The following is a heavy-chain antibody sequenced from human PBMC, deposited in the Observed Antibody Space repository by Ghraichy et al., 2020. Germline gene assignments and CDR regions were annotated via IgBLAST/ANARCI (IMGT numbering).Heavy chain of an antibody. CDR1: GGSINNYY. V-gene: IGHV4-59*01. Sequence: SETLSLTCPVSGGSINNYYWSWIRQSPGKGLEWIGSIYYTGSTNYNPSLESRVTLSVDTSKNQFSLKLSSVTTADTAVYSCARTGRLGYYFNYWGQGTLVTVSS. CDR3: ARTGRLGYYFNY. CDR2: IYYTGST. J-gene: IGHJ4*02.